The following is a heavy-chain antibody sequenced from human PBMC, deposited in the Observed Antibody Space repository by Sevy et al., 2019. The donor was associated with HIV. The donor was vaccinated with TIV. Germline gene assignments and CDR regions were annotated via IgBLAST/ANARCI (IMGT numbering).Heavy chain of an antibody. D-gene: IGHD3-22*01. J-gene: IGHJ3*02. V-gene: IGHV4-61*01. CDR1: GGSVSSGSYY. CDR2: IYYSGST. Sequence: SETLSLTCTVSGGSVSSGSYYWSWIQQPPGKGLEWVGYIYYSGSTNYNPSLKSRVTISVDTSKNQFSLKLSSVTAADTAVYYCAREIVEYYDSRTFDIWGQGTMVTVSS. CDR3: AREIVEYYDSRTFDI.